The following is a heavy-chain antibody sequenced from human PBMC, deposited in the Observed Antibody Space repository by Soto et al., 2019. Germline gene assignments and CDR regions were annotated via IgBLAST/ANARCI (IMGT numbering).Heavy chain of an antibody. Sequence: ASVKVSGKASGYTFTSYYMHWVRQAPGQGLEWMGIINPSGGSTSYAQKFQGRVTMTRDTSTSTVYMELSSLRSEDTAVYYCARVADPSPGMAAYYFDYWGQGTLVTVSS. CDR3: ARVADPSPGMAAYYFDY. J-gene: IGHJ4*02. CDR2: INPSGGST. V-gene: IGHV1-46*01. CDR1: GYTFTSYY.